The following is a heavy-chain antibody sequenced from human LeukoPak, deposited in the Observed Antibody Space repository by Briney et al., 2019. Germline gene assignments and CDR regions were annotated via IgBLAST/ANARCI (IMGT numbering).Heavy chain of an antibody. CDR3: ARETPRRGETRDGYR. V-gene: IGHV3-7*01. CDR1: GFIFKKYW. J-gene: IGHJ4*02. CDR2: IKEDGSET. Sequence: PGESLRFSCAASGFIFKKYWMSWVRQVPGKGLECLANIKEDGSETYYADSVKGRFTISRDNPKNSLFLQINSLRVEDTAVYYCARETPRRGETRDGYRWGQGTVVTVSS. D-gene: IGHD5-24*01.